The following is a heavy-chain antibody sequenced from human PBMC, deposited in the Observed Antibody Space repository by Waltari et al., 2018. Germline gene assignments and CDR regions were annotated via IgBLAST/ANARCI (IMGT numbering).Heavy chain of an antibody. CDR1: GGSISSYY. V-gene: IGHV4-59*01. Sequence: QVQLQESGPGLVKPSETLSLTCTVSGGSISSYYWSWIRQPPGKGLEWIGYIYYSGSTNHNPSLKSRVTISVDTAKNQFSLKLSSVTAADTAVYYCARTLKYSSRRFYYYYGMDVWGQGTTVTVSS. CDR2: IYYSGST. J-gene: IGHJ6*02. D-gene: IGHD6-13*01. CDR3: ARTLKYSSRRFYYYYGMDV.